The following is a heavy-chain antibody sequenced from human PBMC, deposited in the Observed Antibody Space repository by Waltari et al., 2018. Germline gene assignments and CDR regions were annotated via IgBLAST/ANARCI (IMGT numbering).Heavy chain of an antibody. CDR2: IYYSGSN. Sequence: QVQLQESGPGLVKPSETLSLTCTVSGGSISSYYWSWIRQPPGKGLEWIGYIYYSGSNNYNPSLKSRVTISVDTSKNQFSLKLSSVTAADTAVYYCARRNYYDSRFDLWGRGTLVTVSS. D-gene: IGHD3-22*01. V-gene: IGHV4-59*01. CDR3: ARRNYYDSRFDL. CDR1: GGSISSYY. J-gene: IGHJ2*01.